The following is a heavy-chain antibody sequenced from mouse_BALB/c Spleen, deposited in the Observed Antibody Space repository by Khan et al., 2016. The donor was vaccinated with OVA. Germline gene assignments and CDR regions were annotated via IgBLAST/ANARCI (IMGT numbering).Heavy chain of an antibody. CDR3: ARHGGFNPYFAMDY. V-gene: IGHV5-9*02. CDR1: GFASSSYD. CDR2: ISNGDSYT. Sequence: EVELVESGGGLVKPGGSLKLSCAASGFASSSYDMSWVRQTPERRLEWVALISNGDSYTNYPDSVKGRFTISRDNARNTLYLQVSSLRSEDMALYYCARHGGFNPYFAMDYWGQGTSVTVSS. J-gene: IGHJ4*01.